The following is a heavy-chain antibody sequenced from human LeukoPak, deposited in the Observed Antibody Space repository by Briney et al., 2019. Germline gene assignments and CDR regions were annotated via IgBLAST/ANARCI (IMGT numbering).Heavy chain of an antibody. CDR3: ARTRSSGYLTFDY. CDR2: INTNTGDP. D-gene: IGHD3-22*01. V-gene: IGHV7-4-1*02. Sequence: ASVKVSCKASGYTFTSYAVNWMRQAPGQGLEWMGWINTNTGDPTYAQGFTGRFVFSLDTSVSTAYLQINSLKAEDTAVYYCARTRSSGYLTFDYWGQGILVTVSS. CDR1: GYTFTSYA. J-gene: IGHJ4*02.